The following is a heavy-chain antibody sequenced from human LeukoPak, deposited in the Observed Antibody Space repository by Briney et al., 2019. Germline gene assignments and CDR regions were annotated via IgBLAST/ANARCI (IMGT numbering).Heavy chain of an antibody. J-gene: IGHJ4*02. CDR2: IYYSGST. CDR3: ARHFQWELLGKTNFDY. D-gene: IGHD1-26*01. V-gene: IGHV4-59*08. Sequence: NPSETLSLTCTVSGDSISSYYWSWIRQPPGKGLEWIGYIYYSGSTNYNTSLKSRVTISVDTSKNQFSLKLSSVTAADTAVYYCARHFQWELLGKTNFDYWGQGTLVTVSS. CDR1: GDSISSYY.